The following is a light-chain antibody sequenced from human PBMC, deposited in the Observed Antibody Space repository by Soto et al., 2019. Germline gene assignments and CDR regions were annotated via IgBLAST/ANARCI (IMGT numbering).Light chain of an antibody. J-gene: IGKJ1*01. CDR2: AAS. V-gene: IGKV1-39*01. Sequence: DIQMTQSPSSLSASVGDRVTITCRASQNIRNYLNWYQQRPGKTPNLLVYAASILRGGVPSRFSGSGSGADFTLTISSLQPEDFALYYCQQRYMTPCTFGQGTKVDI. CDR3: QQRYMTPCT. CDR1: QNIRNY.